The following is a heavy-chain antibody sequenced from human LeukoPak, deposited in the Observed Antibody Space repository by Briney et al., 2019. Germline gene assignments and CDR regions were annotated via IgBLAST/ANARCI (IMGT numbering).Heavy chain of an antibody. CDR2: TVYDGSTK. J-gene: IGHJ3*02. V-gene: IGHV3-30-3*01. CDR3: ARDLYDSSESAFDI. Sequence: PGKSLRLSCAASGFTVNNYAIHWVRQAPGKGLEWVAVTVYDGSTKYYADSVKGRFTISRDNSKNTLYLQMNSLRAEDTAVYYCARDLYDSSESAFDIWGQGTMVTVSS. CDR1: GFTVNNYA. D-gene: IGHD3-22*01.